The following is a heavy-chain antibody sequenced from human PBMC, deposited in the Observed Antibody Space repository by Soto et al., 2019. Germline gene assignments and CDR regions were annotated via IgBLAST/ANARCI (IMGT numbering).Heavy chain of an antibody. J-gene: IGHJ6*02. Sequence: ASVKVSCKASGYTFTSYGISWARQAPGQGLEWMGWISAYNGNTNYAQKLQGRVTMTTDTSTSTAYMELRSLRSDDTAVYYCARDDYGDYAETYYYYGMDVWGQGTTVTVSS. CDR2: ISAYNGNT. V-gene: IGHV1-18*04. CDR3: ARDDYGDYAETYYYYGMDV. D-gene: IGHD4-17*01. CDR1: GYTFTSYG.